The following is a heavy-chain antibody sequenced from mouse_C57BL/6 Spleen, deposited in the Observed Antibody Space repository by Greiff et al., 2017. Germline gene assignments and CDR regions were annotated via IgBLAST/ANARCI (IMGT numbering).Heavy chain of an antibody. J-gene: IGHJ2*01. Sequence: VQLKQSGGGLVKPGGSLKLSCAASGFTFSSYAMSWVRQTPEKRLEWVATISDGGSYTYYPDNVKGRFTISRDNAKNNLYLQMSHLKSEDTAMYYCAREGGYYYGSSYYFDDWGQGTTLTVSS. CDR2: ISDGGSYT. CDR1: GFTFSSYA. CDR3: AREGGYYYGSSYYFDD. V-gene: IGHV5-4*01. D-gene: IGHD1-1*01.